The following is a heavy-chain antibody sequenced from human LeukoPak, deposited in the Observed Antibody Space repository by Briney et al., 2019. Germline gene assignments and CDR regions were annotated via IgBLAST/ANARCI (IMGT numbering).Heavy chain of an antibody. D-gene: IGHD6-6*01. CDR2: INPSGGST. CDR3: ARAYSSSSPFDY. V-gene: IGHV1-46*01. CDR1: GYIFTSHY. J-gene: IGHJ4*03. Sequence: ASVKVSCKASGYIFTSHYMHWVRQAPGQGLEWMGMINPSGGSTSYAQKFQGRVTMTRDTSTSTVYLELSSLRSEDTAVYYCARAYSSSSPFDYWGQGTTVTVSS.